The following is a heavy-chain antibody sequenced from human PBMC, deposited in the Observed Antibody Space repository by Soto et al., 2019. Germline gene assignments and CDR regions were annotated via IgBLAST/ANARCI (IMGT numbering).Heavy chain of an antibody. CDR1: GGTFSSYT. CDR2: IIPILGIA. J-gene: IGHJ4*02. Sequence: QVQLVQSGAEVKKPGSSVKVSCKASGGTFSSYTISWVRQAPGQGLEWMGRIIPILGIANYAQKFQGRVTITADKSTSTAYMELSSLRSEDTAVYYCARDVSGDYVLDYWGQGTLVTVSS. CDR3: ARDVSGDYVLDY. D-gene: IGHD4-17*01. V-gene: IGHV1-69*08.